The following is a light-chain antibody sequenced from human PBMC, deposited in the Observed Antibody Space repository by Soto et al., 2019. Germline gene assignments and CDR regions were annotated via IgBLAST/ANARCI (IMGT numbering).Light chain of an antibody. J-gene: IGLJ1*01. CDR2: DVS. CDR3: SSYTSSSIVNYV. V-gene: IGLV2-14*01. Sequence: QSVLTQPASVSGSPGQSITISCTGTSSDVGGYNYVSWYQQHPGKAPKLMIYDVSNRPSGVSNRFSGSKSGNTASLTISGLQAEDEADYYCSSYTSSSIVNYVFGTGTKVTVL. CDR1: SSDVGGYNY.